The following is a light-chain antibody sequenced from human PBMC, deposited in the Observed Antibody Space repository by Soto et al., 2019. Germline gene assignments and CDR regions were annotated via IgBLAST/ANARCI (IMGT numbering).Light chain of an antibody. Sequence: ELVMTQSPATLSVSPGAGATLSCRASQSISSNLAWYQQKPGQAPRLVIFDASSRATGIPDRFSGSGSGTDFTLTISRLEPEDFAVYYGQHYGTSSPITFGQGTRLEIK. CDR1: QSISSN. CDR2: DAS. V-gene: IGKV3-20*01. J-gene: IGKJ5*01. CDR3: QHYGTSSPIT.